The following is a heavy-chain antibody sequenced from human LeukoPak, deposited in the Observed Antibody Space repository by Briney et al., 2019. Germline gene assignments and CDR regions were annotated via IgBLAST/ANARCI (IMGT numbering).Heavy chain of an antibody. D-gene: IGHD3-10*02. CDR2: ITSDSSTI. Sequence: VGSLRLSCAASGFTFSSYEMNWVRRAPGKGLEWVSYITSDSSTIYYADSVKGRFTISRDNSKNTLYLQMNSLRAEDAAVYYCAKDSVEYYYGWGVEPFDYWGQGTLVTVSS. V-gene: IGHV3-48*01. CDR1: GFTFSSYE. CDR3: AKDSVEYYYGWGVEPFDY. J-gene: IGHJ4*02.